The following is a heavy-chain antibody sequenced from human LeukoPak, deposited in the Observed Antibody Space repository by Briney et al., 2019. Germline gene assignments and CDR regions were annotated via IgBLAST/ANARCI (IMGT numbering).Heavy chain of an antibody. CDR1: DYSLSSSYY. CDR2: IYHSGST. V-gene: IGHV4-38-2*02. J-gene: IGHJ2*01. CDR3: ARVSGRFTWYFDL. Sequence: PSETLFLTCTVSDYSLSSSYYWGWIRQPPGKGLEWFGIIYHSGSTYYNPSLKSRVTISVDTSKNQFSLKLSSVTAADTAVYYCARVSGRFTWYFDLWGRGTLVTVSS.